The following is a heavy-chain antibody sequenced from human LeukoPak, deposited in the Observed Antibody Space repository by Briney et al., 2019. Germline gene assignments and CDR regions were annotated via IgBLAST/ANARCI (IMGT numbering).Heavy chain of an antibody. CDR2: IYYSGST. CDR1: GGSISSYY. CDR3: ARRKGIQLWTGGFDY. J-gene: IGHJ4*02. Sequence: SETLSLTCTVSGGSISSYYWSWIRQPPGKGLEWIGYIYYSGSTNYNPSLKSRVTISVDTSKSQFSLKLSSVTAADTAVYYCARRKGIQLWTGGFDYWGQGTLVTVSS. V-gene: IGHV4-59*12. D-gene: IGHD5-18*01.